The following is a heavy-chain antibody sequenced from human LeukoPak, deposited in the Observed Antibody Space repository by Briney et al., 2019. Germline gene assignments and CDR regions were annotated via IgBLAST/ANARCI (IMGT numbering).Heavy chain of an antibody. D-gene: IGHD6-13*01. CDR3: ARTPYSSSWRSFDP. V-gene: IGHV4-4*07. J-gene: IGHJ5*02. Sequence: SETLSLTCTVSGGCISSYYWSWIRQPAGKGLEWIGRIYTSGSTNYNPSLKSRVTISVDTSKNQFSLKLSSVTAADTAVYYCARTPYSSSWRSFDPWGQGTLVTVSS. CDR2: IYTSGST. CDR1: GGCISSYY.